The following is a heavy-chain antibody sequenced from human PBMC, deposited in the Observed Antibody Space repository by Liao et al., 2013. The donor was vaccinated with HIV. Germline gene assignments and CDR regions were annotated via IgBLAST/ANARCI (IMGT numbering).Heavy chain of an antibody. J-gene: IGHJ4*02. D-gene: IGHD2-21*01. CDR3: ARLQRWGLGYLDF. Sequence: VQLQESGPGLVKPSQTLSLACTVSNDSISSGSYYWSWIRQPAGRGLEYVGRISGTGITNYSPSLDSRVTISADTSKNQFSLRLTFVTASDTAVYYCARLQRWGLGYLDFWGQGILVTVSS. CDR2: ISGTGIT. V-gene: IGHV4-61*02. CDR1: NDSISSGSYY.